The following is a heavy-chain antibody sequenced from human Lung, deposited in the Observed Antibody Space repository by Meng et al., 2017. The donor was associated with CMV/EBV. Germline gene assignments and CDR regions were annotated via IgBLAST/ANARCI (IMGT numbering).Heavy chain of an antibody. CDR3: ARASRRTRDFDY. D-gene: IGHD1-7*01. CDR1: GFTFSDHY. CDR2: IRDKDSRYST. J-gene: IGHJ4*02. V-gene: IGHV3-72*01. Sequence: SLTISCTASGFTFSDHYMEWIRQAPGRGLEWIARIRDKDSRYSTEYAASVRGRFTISRDDSKLLFLEMTSLKTEETAVYYCARASRRTRDFDYWGQGTLVTVSS.